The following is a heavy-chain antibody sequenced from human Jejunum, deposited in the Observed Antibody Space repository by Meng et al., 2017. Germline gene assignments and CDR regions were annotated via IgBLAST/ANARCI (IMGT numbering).Heavy chain of an antibody. CDR3: ARVQGDFYDNDAYYSYFAY. V-gene: IGHV4-4*02. J-gene: IGHJ4*02. CDR1: GDSNSNW. D-gene: IGHD3-22*01. CDR2: IYHSGTT. Sequence: GQLEESGPSLVEPSGTLSLTCTGCGDSNSNWWGWVRQPPGKGLEWIGDIYHSGTTNYNPSLQSRVTISVDKSENQFSLKLRSVTAADTAVYYCARVQGDFYDNDAYYSYFAYWGPGALVTVSS.